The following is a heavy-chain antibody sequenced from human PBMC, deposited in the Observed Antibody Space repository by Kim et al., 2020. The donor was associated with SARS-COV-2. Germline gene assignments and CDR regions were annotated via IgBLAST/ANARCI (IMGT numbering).Heavy chain of an antibody. V-gene: IGHV3-33*01. CDR3: ARDSGRSDDFWSGYYNWFDP. J-gene: IGHJ5*02. CDR1: GFTFSSYG. Sequence: GGSLRLSCAASGFTFSSYGMHWVRQAPGKGLEWVAVIWYDGSNKYYADSVKGRFTISRDNSKNTLYLQMNSLRAEDTAVYYCARDSGRSDDFWSGYYNWFDPWGQGTLVTVSS. CDR2: IWYDGSNK. D-gene: IGHD3-3*01.